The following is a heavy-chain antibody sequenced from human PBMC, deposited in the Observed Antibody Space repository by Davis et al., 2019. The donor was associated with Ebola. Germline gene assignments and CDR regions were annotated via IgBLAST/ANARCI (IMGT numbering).Heavy chain of an antibody. V-gene: IGHV3-30*04. CDR2: ISKDGSIS. D-gene: IGHD2-21*01. J-gene: IGHJ6*02. Sequence: GGPLRLPCAASGSSFSSYAIHWVRQAPGKGLEWVTLISKDGSISYYADSVKGRFTISRDNSKNTLYLQMNSLRTEDTAVYYCAKDIHSGPNYYGMDVWGQGTMVTVSS. CDR3: AKDIHSGPNYYGMDV. CDR1: GSSFSSYA.